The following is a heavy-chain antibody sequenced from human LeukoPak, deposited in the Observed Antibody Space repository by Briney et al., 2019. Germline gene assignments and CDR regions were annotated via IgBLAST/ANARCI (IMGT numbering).Heavy chain of an antibody. CDR1: GYTFTGFY. CDR2: IDPDIGTT. Sequence: ASVKVSCKASGYTFTGFYMHWVRQAPGQGLEWMGWIDPDIGTTKYSQKFQGRVTMTRDTSISEVYMELSRLRSDDTAVYYCARLLEHYYFDASGYSDADYWGKGTPIIVSS. V-gene: IGHV1-2*02. J-gene: IGHJ4*02. D-gene: IGHD3-22*01. CDR3: ARLLEHYYFDASGYSDADY.